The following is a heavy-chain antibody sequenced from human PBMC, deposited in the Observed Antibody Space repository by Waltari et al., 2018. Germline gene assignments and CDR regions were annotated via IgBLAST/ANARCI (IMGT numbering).Heavy chain of an antibody. D-gene: IGHD4-4*01. CDR1: GFTFDDYA. V-gene: IGHV3-9*01. Sequence: EVQLVESGGGLVQPGRSLRLSCAASGFTFDDYAMHWVRQAPGKGREWGSGISWNRGSRGYADSVKGRFTISRDNAKNSLYLQMNSLRAEDTALYYCAKATVTSSFDYWGQGTLVTVSS. J-gene: IGHJ4*02. CDR2: ISWNRGSR. CDR3: AKATVTSSFDY.